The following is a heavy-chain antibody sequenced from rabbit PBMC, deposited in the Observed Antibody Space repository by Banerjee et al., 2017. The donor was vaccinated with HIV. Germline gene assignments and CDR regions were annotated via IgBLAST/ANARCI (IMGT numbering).Heavy chain of an antibody. Sequence: QEQLEESGGGLVQPEGSLKLSCTASGFDLSSYYVMCWVRQAPGKGLEWIACIWIGSSDSTYYANWAKGRFTISKTSSTTVALQMTSLTAADTATYFCARDLAGVIGWNFGLWGQGTLVTVS. CDR1: GFDLSSYYV. V-gene: IGHV1S45*01. CDR2: IWIGSSDST. CDR3: ARDLAGVIGWNFGL. D-gene: IGHD4-1*01. J-gene: IGHJ3*01.